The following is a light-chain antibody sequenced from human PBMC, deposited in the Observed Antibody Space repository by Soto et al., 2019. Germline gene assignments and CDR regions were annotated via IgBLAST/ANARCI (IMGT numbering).Light chain of an antibody. J-gene: IGLJ2*01. CDR3: SSFSSDSTLFV. CDR2: EVR. CDR1: SSDVGDYNY. V-gene: IGLV2-14*01. Sequence: QSALTQPASVSGSPGQSITISCTGTSSDVGDYNYVSWYQKDPGKAPKLMIYEVRNRPSGVSNRFFGSKSGNTAYLTISGLQAEDEADYYCSSFSSDSTLFVFGGGTKLTVL.